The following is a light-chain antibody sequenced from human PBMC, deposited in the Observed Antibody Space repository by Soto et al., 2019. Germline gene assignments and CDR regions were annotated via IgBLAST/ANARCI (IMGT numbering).Light chain of an antibody. J-gene: IGKJ4*01. CDR2: AAS. V-gene: IGKV1-39*01. CDR1: QSVSRF. CDR3: QQSYSTPLT. Sequence: DIQVTQSPSSLSASVGDRVTITCRASQSVSRFLNWYQQKPGKAPKLLIYAASSLQSGVPSRFSGGGSGTDFTLTISSLQPEDFATYYCQQSYSTPLTFGGGTKVEIK.